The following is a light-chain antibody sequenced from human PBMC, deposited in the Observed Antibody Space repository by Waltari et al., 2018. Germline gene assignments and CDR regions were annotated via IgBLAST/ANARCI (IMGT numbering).Light chain of an antibody. Sequence: QSALTQPASVSGSPGQSVTTLCTGVSSDGAEHRLLPWFRQHPGKAPKLILYDVSNRASDISNRFSGYKSGNTASLTISRLQADDEADYFCSYYPDTHTPVVFGGGTKLTV. CDR1: SSDGAEHRL. CDR2: DVS. J-gene: IGLJ2*01. CDR3: SYYPDTHTPVV. V-gene: IGLV2-14*03.